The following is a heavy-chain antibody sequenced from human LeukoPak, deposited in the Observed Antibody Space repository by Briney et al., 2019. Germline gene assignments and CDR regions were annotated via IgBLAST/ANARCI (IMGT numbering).Heavy chain of an antibody. V-gene: IGHV4-39*07. D-gene: IGHD2-15*01. CDR3: AREVAAHNWFDP. Sequence: SETLSLTCTVSGGSISSSSYYWGWIRQPPGKGLEWIGEINHSGSTNYNPSLKSRVTISVDTSKNQFSLKLSSVTAADTAVYYCAREVAAHNWFDPWGQGTLVTVSS. J-gene: IGHJ5*02. CDR2: INHSGST. CDR1: GGSISSSSYY.